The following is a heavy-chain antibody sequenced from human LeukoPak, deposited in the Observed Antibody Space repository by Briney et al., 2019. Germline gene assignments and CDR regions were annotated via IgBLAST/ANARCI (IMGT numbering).Heavy chain of an antibody. CDR2: ISAYNGNT. CDR3: ARDIVVVPAAEMNWFDP. CDR1: GYTFTSYG. V-gene: IGHV1-18*01. Sequence: GASVKVSCKASGYTFTSYGISWVRQAPGQGLEWMGWISAYNGNTNYAQKLQGRVTMTTDTSTSTAYMELRSLRSDDTAVYYCARDIVVVPAAEMNWFDPWGQGTLVTVSS. J-gene: IGHJ5*02. D-gene: IGHD2-2*01.